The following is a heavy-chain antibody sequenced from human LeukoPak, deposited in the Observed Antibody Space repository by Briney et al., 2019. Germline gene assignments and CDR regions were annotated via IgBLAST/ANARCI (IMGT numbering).Heavy chain of an antibody. V-gene: IGHV3-48*04. J-gene: IGHJ4*02. CDR1: GFTFSSYS. CDR2: ISSSSITI. CDR3: ARDRGGSYSAIDY. Sequence: GGSLRLSCAASGFTFSSYSLNWVRQAPGKGLEWVSFISSSSITIYYADSVKGRFTISRDNAEKSLYLQMNSLRAEDTAVYYCARDRGGSYSAIDYWGQGTLVSVSS. D-gene: IGHD2-15*01.